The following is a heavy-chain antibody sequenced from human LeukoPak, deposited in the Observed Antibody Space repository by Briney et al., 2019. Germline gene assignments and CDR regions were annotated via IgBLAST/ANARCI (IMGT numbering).Heavy chain of an antibody. CDR1: GYTFTTYS. Sequence: ASVKVSCKASGYTFTTYSMHWVRQAPGQGLEWMAIINLSGGSTDYTQKFQGRVTVTRDTSTSTVYMVLSSLRSEDTAVYYCVRHNHMDVWGQGTTVTVSS. V-gene: IGHV1-46*01. CDR3: VRHNHMDV. CDR2: INLSGGST. J-gene: IGHJ6*02.